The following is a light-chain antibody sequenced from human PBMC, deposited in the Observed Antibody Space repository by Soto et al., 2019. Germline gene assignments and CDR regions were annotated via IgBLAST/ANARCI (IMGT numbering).Light chain of an antibody. J-gene: IGLJ1*01. Sequence: QSALPQPRSVSGSPGQSVTISCTGTSSDVGGYNYVSWYQQHPGKAPKLMIYDVSKWPSGVPDRFSGSKSGTTASLTISGLQAEDEADYYCCSYAGRYTYVFGTGTKVTVL. V-gene: IGLV2-11*01. CDR3: CSYAGRYTYV. CDR2: DVS. CDR1: SSDVGGYNY.